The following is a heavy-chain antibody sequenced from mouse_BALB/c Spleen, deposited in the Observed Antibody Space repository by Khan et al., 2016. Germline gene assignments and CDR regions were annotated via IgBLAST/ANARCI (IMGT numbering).Heavy chain of an antibody. CDR3: TRSAYGNHPYYAMDC. J-gene: IGHJ4*01. Sequence: QVQLQQPGTELVRPGASLKLSCKASGYSFTRYWMNWVQQRPGQGLEWIGVIHPSDSVSRFNQQFKDKVTLNVDNSSSIAYMQLSSPQSEDSAVYYCTRSAYGNHPYYAMDCWGQGTSVPVSS. CDR2: IHPSDSVS. V-gene: IGHV1-61*01. CDR1: GYSFTRYW. D-gene: IGHD2-1*01.